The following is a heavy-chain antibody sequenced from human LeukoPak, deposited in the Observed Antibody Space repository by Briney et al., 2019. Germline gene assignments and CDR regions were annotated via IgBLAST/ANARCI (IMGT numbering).Heavy chain of an antibody. CDR1: GGSISSYY. J-gene: IGHJ6*02. CDR2: TYYSGST. V-gene: IGHV4-59*08. Sequence: SETLSITCTVSGGSISSYYWSWIRQPPGKGLEWIGYTYYSGSTNYNPSLKSRVTISVDTSKNQFSLKLSSVTAADTAVYYCARHLPYYYYGMDVWGQGTTVTVSS. CDR3: ARHLPYYYYGMDV.